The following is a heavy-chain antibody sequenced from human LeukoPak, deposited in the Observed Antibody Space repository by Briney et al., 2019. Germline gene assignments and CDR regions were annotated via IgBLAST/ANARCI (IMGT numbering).Heavy chain of an antibody. Sequence: SETLSLTCTVSGGSISSSSYYWGWIRQPPGKGLEWIGSIYYSGSTYYKPSLKSRVTISVDTSKNQFSLKLSSVTAADTAVYYCARTPLAMVNPYYFDYWGQGTLVTVSS. CDR2: IYYSGST. CDR3: ARTPLAMVNPYYFDY. D-gene: IGHD5-18*01. V-gene: IGHV4-39*01. J-gene: IGHJ4*02. CDR1: GGSISSSSYY.